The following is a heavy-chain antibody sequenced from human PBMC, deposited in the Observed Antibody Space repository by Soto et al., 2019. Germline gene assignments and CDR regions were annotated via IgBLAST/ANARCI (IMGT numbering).Heavy chain of an antibody. J-gene: IGHJ4*01. D-gene: IGHD1-7*01. V-gene: IGHV3-33*01. Sequence: QVQLVESGGGVVQPGRSLRLSCATSGFPFSNFGMHWVRQAPGKGLQWVALIWYDGSNKFYVDSVRDRFTISRDNSMGTLYLQMNGLRVEDTAVYYCVRVPLTGTRGFDFWGHGTLVTVSS. CDR3: VRVPLTGTRGFDF. CDR2: IWYDGSNK. CDR1: GFPFSNFG.